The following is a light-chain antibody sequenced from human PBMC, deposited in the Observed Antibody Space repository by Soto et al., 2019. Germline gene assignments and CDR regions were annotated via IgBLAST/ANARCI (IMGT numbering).Light chain of an antibody. V-gene: IGLV2-14*01. Sequence: VLTQPASVSGSPGQSITISCTGTSSDVGGYNYVSWYQQHPGKAPKFMIYDVSNRPSGVSNRFSGSKSGNTASLTISGLRAEDEADYYCSSYTTSNTRQIVFGTGTKVTVL. CDR2: DVS. CDR1: SSDVGGYNY. CDR3: SSYTTSNTRQIV. J-gene: IGLJ1*01.